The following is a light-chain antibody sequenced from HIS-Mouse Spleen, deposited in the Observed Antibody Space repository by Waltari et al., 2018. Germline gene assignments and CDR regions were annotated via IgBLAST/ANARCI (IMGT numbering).Light chain of an antibody. J-gene: IGLJ3*02. V-gene: IGLV2-14*03. CDR2: DVS. CDR1: SSHVGGYNY. CDR3: SSYTSSSTWV. Sequence: QSALTQPASVSGSPGQALTISCTVTSSHVGGYNYVLLYQQHPGKAPKLMIYDVSNRPSGVSNRFSGSKSGNTASLTISGLQAEDEADYYCSSYTSSSTWVFGGGTKLTVL.